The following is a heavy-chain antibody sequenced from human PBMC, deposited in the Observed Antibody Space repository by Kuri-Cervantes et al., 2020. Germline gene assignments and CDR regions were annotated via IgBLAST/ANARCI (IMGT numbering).Heavy chain of an antibody. J-gene: IGHJ6*02. D-gene: IGHD6-13*01. CDR1: GYTFISYD. CDR2: INPSGGST. V-gene: IGHV1-46*01. Sequence: ASVKVSCKASGYTFISYDINWVRQATGQGLEWMGIINPSGGSTSYAQKFQGRVTMTRDTSTSTVYMELSSLRSEDTAVYYCARVSIGAIAGRIKSYYYGMDVWGQGTTVTVSS. CDR3: ARVSIGAIAGRIKSYYYGMDV.